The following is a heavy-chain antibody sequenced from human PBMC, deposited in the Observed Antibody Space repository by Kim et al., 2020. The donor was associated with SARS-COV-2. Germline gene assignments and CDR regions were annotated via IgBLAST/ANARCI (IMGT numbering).Heavy chain of an antibody. V-gene: IGHV3-23*01. CDR3: AKVLRRELWPQDYYYYGMDV. J-gene: IGHJ6*02. CDR1: GFTFSSYA. Sequence: GGSLRLSCAASGFTFSSYAMSWVRQAPGKGLEWVSAISGSGGSTYYADSVKGRFTISRDNSKNTLYLQMNSLRAEDTAVYYCAKVLRRELWPQDYYYYGMDVWGQGTTVTVSS. CDR2: ISGSGGST. D-gene: IGHD1-26*01.